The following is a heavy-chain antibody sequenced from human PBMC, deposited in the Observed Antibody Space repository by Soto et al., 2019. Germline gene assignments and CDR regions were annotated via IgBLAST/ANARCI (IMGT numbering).Heavy chain of an antibody. Sequence: EVQLVESGGGLVKPGGSLRLSCAASGFTFSSYSMNWVRQAPGKGLEWVSSISSSSSYIYYADSVKGRFTISRDNAKNSLYLQMNSLRAEDTAVYYCARDHKTARLRLSDMSDIWGQGTMVTVSS. V-gene: IGHV3-21*01. D-gene: IGHD6-6*01. J-gene: IGHJ3*02. CDR2: ISSSSSYI. CDR1: GFTFSSYS. CDR3: ARDHKTARLRLSDMSDI.